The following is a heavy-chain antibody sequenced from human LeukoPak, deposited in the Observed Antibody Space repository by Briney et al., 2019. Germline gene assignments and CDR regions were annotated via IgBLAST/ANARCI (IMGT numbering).Heavy chain of an antibody. CDR2: IWYDGSNK. J-gene: IGHJ4*02. CDR3: AKDLSRFGESAFDY. V-gene: IGHV3-33*06. CDR1: GFTFSSYG. Sequence: EGSLRLSCAASGFTFSSYGTHWVRQAPGKGLEWMAVIWYDGSNKYYADSVKGRFTISRDNSKNTLYLQMNSLRAEDTAVYYCAKDLSRFGESAFDYWGQGTLVTVSS. D-gene: IGHD3-10*01.